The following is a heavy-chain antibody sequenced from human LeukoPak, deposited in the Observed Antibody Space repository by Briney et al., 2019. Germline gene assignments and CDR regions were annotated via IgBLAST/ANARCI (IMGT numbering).Heavy chain of an antibody. CDR2: ISYDGSNK. CDR3: AKVAGATAGWFDP. V-gene: IGHV3-30*18. Sequence: GGSLRLSCAASGFTFSSYGMHWVRQAPGKGLEWVAAISYDGSNKYYADSVKGRFTISRDNSKNTLYLQMNSLRAEDTAVSYCAKVAGATAGWFDPWGQGTLVAVSS. CDR1: GFTFSSYG. D-gene: IGHD1-26*01. J-gene: IGHJ5*02.